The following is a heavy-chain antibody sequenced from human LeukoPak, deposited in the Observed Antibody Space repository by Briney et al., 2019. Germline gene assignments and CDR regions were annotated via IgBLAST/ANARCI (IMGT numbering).Heavy chain of an antibody. CDR2: ISYDGSNK. CDR1: GFSFNDLG. CDR3: AKERRGYTYGFDY. V-gene: IGHV3-30*18. Sequence: GRSLRLSCAASGFSFNDLGMHWVRQAPGKGLEWVAAISYDGSNKYYADSVKGRFTISRDNSKNTLYLQMNSLRTEDTAVYYCAKERRGYTYGFDYWGQGTLVTVSS. D-gene: IGHD5-18*01. J-gene: IGHJ4*02.